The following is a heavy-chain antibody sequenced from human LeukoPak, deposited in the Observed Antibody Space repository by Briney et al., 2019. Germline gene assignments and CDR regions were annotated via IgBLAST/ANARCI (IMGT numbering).Heavy chain of an antibody. CDR3: ARGPFGSGSFLDY. CDR2: IYYSGST. Sequence: SETLSLTCTVSGGSISSYYWSWIRQPPGKGLEWIGYIYYSGSTNYNPSLKSRVTISVDTSKNQFSLKLSSVTAADTTVYYCARGPFGSGSFLDYWGQGTLVTVSS. D-gene: IGHD3-10*01. J-gene: IGHJ4*02. CDR1: GGSISSYY. V-gene: IGHV4-59*01.